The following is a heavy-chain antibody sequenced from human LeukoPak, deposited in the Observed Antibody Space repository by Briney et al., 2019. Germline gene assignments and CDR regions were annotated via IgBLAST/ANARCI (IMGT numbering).Heavy chain of an antibody. CDR1: GFTFSSYG. J-gene: IGHJ3*02. D-gene: IGHD3-16*01. CDR3: ARTLDTRLVRAFDI. Sequence: GGSLRLSCAASGFTFSSYGMHWVRQAPGKGLEWVAVIWYDGSNKYYADSVKGRFTISRDNSKNTLYLQMNSLRAEDTAVYYCARTLDTRLVRAFDIWGQGTTVTVSS. CDR2: IWYDGSNK. V-gene: IGHV3-33*01.